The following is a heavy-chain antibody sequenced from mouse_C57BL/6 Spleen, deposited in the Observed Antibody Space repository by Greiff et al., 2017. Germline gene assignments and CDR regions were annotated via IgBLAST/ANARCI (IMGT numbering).Heavy chain of an antibody. CDR1: GYTFTDYY. CDR2: INPYNGGT. D-gene: IGHD1-1*01. V-gene: IGHV1-19*01. Sequence: EVQLQQSGPVLVKPGASVKMSCKASGYTFTDYYMNWVKQSHGKSLEWIGVINPYNGGTSYNQKFKGTATLTVDKSSSTAYMELNSLTSEDSAVYYCATYYGSSYAMDYWGQGTSVTVSS. CDR3: ATYYGSSYAMDY. J-gene: IGHJ4*01.